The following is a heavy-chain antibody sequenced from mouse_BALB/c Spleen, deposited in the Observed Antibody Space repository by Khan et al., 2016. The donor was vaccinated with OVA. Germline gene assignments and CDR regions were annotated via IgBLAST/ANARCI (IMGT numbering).Heavy chain of an antibody. V-gene: IGHV3-8*02. D-gene: IGHD1-1*01. CDR2: ITYSGNT. CDR3: ARSYGSWAMDY. J-gene: IGHJ4*01. Sequence: EVKLLESGPSLVKPSQTLSLTCSVTGDSITSGFWNWIRKFPGNKFEYLGYITYSGNTYYNPSLKSRISITRDTSKSQYYLQLNSVTTEDTATYDCARSYGSWAMDYWGQGTTVTVSS. CDR1: GDSITSGF.